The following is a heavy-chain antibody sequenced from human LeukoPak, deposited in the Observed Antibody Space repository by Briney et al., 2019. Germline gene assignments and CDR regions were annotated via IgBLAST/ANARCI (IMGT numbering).Heavy chain of an antibody. D-gene: IGHD3-3*01. V-gene: IGHV4-39*01. J-gene: IGHJ4*02. CDR2: IYYSGST. CDR3: QSRYLEWLLEY. Sequence: SETLSLTCTVSGGSISSSSYYWGWIRQPPGKGLEWIGSIYYSGSTYYNPSLKSRVTISVDTSKNQFSLRLSSVTAADTAVYYCQSRYLEWLLEYWGQGTLVTVSS. CDR1: GGSISSSSYY.